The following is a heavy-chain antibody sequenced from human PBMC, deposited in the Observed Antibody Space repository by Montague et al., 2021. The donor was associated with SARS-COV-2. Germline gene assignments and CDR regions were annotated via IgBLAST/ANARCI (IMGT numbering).Heavy chain of an antibody. V-gene: IGHV4-4*07. Sequence: SETLSLTCTVSGDSISYFYWSWIRQPAGKGLEWIGRVSASGSTNYNPSLNSRVTMSVDTSKKQLSLRLSPVTAADTAVYYCARDVVVAPGTFDYWGQGTLVTVSS. J-gene: IGHJ4*02. D-gene: IGHD6-13*01. CDR2: VSASGST. CDR3: ARDVVVAPGTFDY. CDR1: GDSISYFY.